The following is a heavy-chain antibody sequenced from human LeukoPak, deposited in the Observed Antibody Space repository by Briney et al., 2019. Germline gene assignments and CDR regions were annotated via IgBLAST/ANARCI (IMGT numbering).Heavy chain of an antibody. V-gene: IGHV1-69*06. D-gene: IGHD6-6*01. Sequence: ASVKVSCKASGGTFSSYAISWVRQAPGQGLEWMGGIIPIFGTANYAQKFQGRVTITADKSTSTAYMELSSLRSEDTAVYYCALIAPDSSSSYPYQDYWGQGTLVTVSS. J-gene: IGHJ4*02. CDR3: ALIAPDSSSSYPYQDY. CDR1: GGTFSSYA. CDR2: IIPIFGTA.